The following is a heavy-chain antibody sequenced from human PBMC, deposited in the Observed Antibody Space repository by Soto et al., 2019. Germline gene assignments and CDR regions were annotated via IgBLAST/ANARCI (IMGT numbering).Heavy chain of an antibody. Sequence: PSETLSLTCTVSGGSISSSSYYWGWIRQPPGKGLEWIGSIYYSGSTYYNPSLKSRVTISVDTSKNQFSLKLSSVTAADTAVYYCARAIAAMPSGSFDYWGRGTLVTVSS. D-gene: IGHD2-2*01. J-gene: IGHJ4*02. V-gene: IGHV4-39*01. CDR2: IYYSGST. CDR1: GGSISSSSYY. CDR3: ARAIAAMPSGSFDY.